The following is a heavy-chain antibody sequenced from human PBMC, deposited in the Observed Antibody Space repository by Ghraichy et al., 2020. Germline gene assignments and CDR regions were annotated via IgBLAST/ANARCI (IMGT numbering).Heavy chain of an antibody. CDR2: TYYRSKWYN. D-gene: IGHD6-6*01. CDR3: AREGEYSSFPAGRWYFDL. J-gene: IGHJ2*01. Sequence: SQTLSLTCAISGDSVSSNSAAWNWIRQSPSRGLEWLGRTYYRSKWYNDYAVSVKSRITINPDTSKNQFSLQLNSVTPEDTAVYYCAREGEYSSFPAGRWYFDLWGRGTLVTVSS. V-gene: IGHV6-1*01. CDR1: GDSVSSNSAA.